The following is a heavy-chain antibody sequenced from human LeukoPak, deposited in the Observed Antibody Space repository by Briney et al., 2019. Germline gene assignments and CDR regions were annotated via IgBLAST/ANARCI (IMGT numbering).Heavy chain of an antibody. Sequence: PSETLSLTCTVSGGSISSSSYYWGWIRQPPGKGLEWIGSIYYSGSTYYNPSLKSRVTISVDTSKNQFSLKLSSVTAADTAVYYCARLSVVPAAMYPILGYCSGGSCYYFDYWGQGTLVTVSS. CDR2: IYYSGST. V-gene: IGHV4-39*01. CDR3: ARLSVVPAAMYPILGYCSGGSCYYFDY. D-gene: IGHD2-15*01. CDR1: GGSISSSSYY. J-gene: IGHJ4*02.